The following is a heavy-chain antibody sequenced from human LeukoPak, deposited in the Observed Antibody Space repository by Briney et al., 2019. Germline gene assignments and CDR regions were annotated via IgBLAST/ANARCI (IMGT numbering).Heavy chain of an antibody. V-gene: IGHV3-30*04. Sequence: PGRSLRLSCAASGFTFSSYAMHWVRRAPGKGLEWVAVISYDGSNKYYADSVKGRFTISRDNSKNTLYLQMNSLRAEDTAVYYCASPMVRGVIKVGPYGYWGQGTLVTVSS. CDR1: GFTFSSYA. CDR2: ISYDGSNK. J-gene: IGHJ4*02. CDR3: ASPMVRGVIKVGPYGY. D-gene: IGHD3-10*01.